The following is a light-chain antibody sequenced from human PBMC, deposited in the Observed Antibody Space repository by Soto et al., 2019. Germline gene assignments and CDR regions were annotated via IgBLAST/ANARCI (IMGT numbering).Light chain of an antibody. CDR1: SGDVGFYDF. V-gene: IGLV2-14*03. CDR3: ASYTGSSTYL. CDR2: GVT. Sequence: QSVLTQPASMSGSPGQSLTISCTGSSGDVGFYDFVSWYQQHPGKVPRLIIYGVTKRPSGVSHRFSGSKSGNTASLTISGLQVEDEADYSCASYTGSSTYLFGGGTKLTVL. J-gene: IGLJ3*02.